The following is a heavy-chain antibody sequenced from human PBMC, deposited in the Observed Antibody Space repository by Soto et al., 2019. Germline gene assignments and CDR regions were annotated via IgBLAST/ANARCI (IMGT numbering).Heavy chain of an antibody. CDR2: ISYDGSNK. Sequence: PGGSLRLSCATSGFTFSSYGMHWVRQAPGKGLEWVAVISYDGSNKYYADSVKGRFTISRDNSKNTLYLQMNSLRAEDTAVYYCAKDLDSSSFPHARGYNWFDPWGQGTLVTVSS. CDR1: GFTFSSYG. J-gene: IGHJ5*02. D-gene: IGHD6-13*01. CDR3: AKDLDSSSFPHARGYNWFDP. V-gene: IGHV3-30*18.